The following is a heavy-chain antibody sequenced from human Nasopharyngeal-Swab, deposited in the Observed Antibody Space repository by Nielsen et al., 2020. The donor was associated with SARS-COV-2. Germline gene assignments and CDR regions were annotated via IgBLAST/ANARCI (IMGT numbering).Heavy chain of an antibody. J-gene: IGHJ6*02. CDR3: ARGSSYDSSGYYSHYYYGMDV. V-gene: IGHV1-2*04. D-gene: IGHD3-22*01. CDR2: INPNSGGT. CDR1: GYTFTSYY. Sequence: ASVKVSWKASGYTFTSYYMHWVRQAAGQGLEWMGWINPNSGGTNYAQKFQGWVTMTRDTSISTAYMELSRLRSDDTAVYYCARGSSYDSSGYYSHYYYGMDVWGQGTTVTVSS.